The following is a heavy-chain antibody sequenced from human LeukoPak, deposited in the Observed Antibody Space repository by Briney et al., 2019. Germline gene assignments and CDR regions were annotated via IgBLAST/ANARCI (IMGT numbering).Heavy chain of an antibody. Sequence: GGSLRLSCAASGFTFSSYGMHWVRQAPGKGLEWVAFTQYDGSYKHYADSVKGRFTISRDNSKNTLYLQMNSLRAEDTAVYYCAKYRSYYGSGIDYWGQGTLVTVSS. CDR1: GFTFSSYG. D-gene: IGHD3-10*01. V-gene: IGHV3-30*02. CDR2: TQYDGSYK. J-gene: IGHJ4*02. CDR3: AKYRSYYGSGIDY.